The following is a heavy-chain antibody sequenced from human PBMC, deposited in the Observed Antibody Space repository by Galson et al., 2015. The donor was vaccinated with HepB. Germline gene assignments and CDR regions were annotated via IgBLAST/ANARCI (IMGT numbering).Heavy chain of an antibody. D-gene: IGHD3-3*01. CDR1: GGTFSSYA. CDR3: ARSITIFGVVIMVLGWFDP. CDR2: IIPILGIA. V-gene: IGHV1-69*04. Sequence: SVKVSCKASGGTFSSYAISWVRQAPGQGLEWMGRIIPILGIANYAQKFQGRVTITADKSTSTAYMELSSLRSEDTAVYYCARSITIFGVVIMVLGWFDPWGQGTLVTVSS. J-gene: IGHJ5*02.